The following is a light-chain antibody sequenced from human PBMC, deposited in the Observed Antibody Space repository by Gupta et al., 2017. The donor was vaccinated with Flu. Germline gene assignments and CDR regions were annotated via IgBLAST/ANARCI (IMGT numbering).Light chain of an antibody. Sequence: QSALTQPASVSGSPGQSITISCTGTSTDVGVYNYVSWYQQHPGKAPKLMIYEVSNRPSGVPNRFSGSKSGNTASLTISGRQAEDEADYHCSSYTTRSTLVFGTGTKLTVL. CDR1: STDVGVYNY. CDR2: EVS. CDR3: SSYTTRSTLV. V-gene: IGLV2-14*01. J-gene: IGLJ1*01.